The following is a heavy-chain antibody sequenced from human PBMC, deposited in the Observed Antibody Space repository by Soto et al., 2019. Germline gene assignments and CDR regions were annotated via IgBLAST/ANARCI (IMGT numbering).Heavy chain of an antibody. V-gene: IGHV1-69*13. CDR2: IVPMLGTP. D-gene: IGHD3-10*01. J-gene: IGHJ6*02. CDR1: GGTFDKFI. Sequence: SVKVSCKASGGTFDKFIMNWVRQTPGRGLEWMGGIVPMLGTPTYAEKFKGRVRISATGSATTTYMEVTSLRSEGTAIYYCARNGTYGSSRSHYSGMDVWGQGTTVTAP. CDR3: ARNGTYGSSRSHYSGMDV.